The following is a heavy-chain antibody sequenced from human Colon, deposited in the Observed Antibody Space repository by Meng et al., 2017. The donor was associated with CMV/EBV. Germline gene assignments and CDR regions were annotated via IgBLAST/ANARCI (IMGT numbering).Heavy chain of an antibody. CDR2: ISSSGAHT. J-gene: IGHJ4*02. V-gene: IGHV3-21*01. CDR3: ARAITQGDY. CDR1: GFTFDSYS. Sequence: GESLKISCAASGFTFDSYSMNWVRQAPGKGLEWVSAISSSGAHTYYADSVKGRFTISRDNAKHSLYLQMNSLRVEDTAVYYCARAITQGDYWGQGALVTVSS.